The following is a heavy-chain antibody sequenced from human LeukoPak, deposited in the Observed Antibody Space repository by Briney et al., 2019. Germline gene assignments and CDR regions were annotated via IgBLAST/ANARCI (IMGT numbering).Heavy chain of an antibody. J-gene: IGHJ3*02. D-gene: IGHD6-6*01. CDR1: GYTFTSYG. CDR3: ASSYSSSSRSAFDI. CDR2: ISAYNGNT. V-gene: IGHV1-18*03. Sequence: ASVKVSCKASGYTFTSYGISWVRQAPGQGLKWMGWISAYNGNTNYAQKLQGRVTMTTDTSASTAYMELSSLRSEDMAVYYCASSYSSSSRSAFDIWGQGTMVTVSS.